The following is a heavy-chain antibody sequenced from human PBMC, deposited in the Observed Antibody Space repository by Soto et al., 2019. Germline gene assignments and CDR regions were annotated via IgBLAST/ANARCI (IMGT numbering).Heavy chain of an antibody. Sequence: SVKVSCKASGGTFSSYAISWVRQAPGQGLEWMGGIIPIFGTANYAQKFQGRVTITTDESTSTAYMELSSLRSEDTAVYYCASGSYYYDSSGYYYYAFDIWGQGTMVTVSS. CDR2: IIPIFGTA. V-gene: IGHV1-69*05. D-gene: IGHD3-22*01. CDR3: ASGSYYYDSSGYYYYAFDI. J-gene: IGHJ3*02. CDR1: GGTFSSYA.